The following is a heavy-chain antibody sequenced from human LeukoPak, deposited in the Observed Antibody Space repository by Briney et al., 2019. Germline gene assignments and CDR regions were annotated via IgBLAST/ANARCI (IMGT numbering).Heavy chain of an antibody. Sequence: GASVKVSCKASGYTFTGYYMHWVRQAPGQGLEWMGWINPNSGGTNYAQKFQGRVTMTRDTSISTAYMELSRLRSDDTAVYYCARQYGYSSGWAVDVWGKGTTVTVSS. J-gene: IGHJ6*04. CDR3: ARQYGYSSGWAVDV. CDR1: GYTFTGYY. V-gene: IGHV1-2*02. CDR2: INPNSGGT. D-gene: IGHD6-19*01.